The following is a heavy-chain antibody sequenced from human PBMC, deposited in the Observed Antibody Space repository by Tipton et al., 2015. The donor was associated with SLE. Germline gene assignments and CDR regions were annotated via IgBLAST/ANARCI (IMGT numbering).Heavy chain of an antibody. CDR3: ARFNSSGWTGAFDI. CDR2: ISYDGSNK. CDR1: GFTFSSYA. J-gene: IGHJ3*02. Sequence: SLRLSCAASGFTFSSYAMHWVRQAPGKGLEWVAVISYDGSNKYYADSVKGRFTISRDNSKNTLYLQMNSLRAEDTAVYYCARFNSSGWTGAFDIWGQGTMVTGSS. V-gene: IGHV3-30*14. D-gene: IGHD6-19*01.